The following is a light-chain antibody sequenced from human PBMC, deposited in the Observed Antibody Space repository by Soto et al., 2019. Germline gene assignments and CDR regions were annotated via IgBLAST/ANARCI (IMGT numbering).Light chain of an antibody. CDR1: LTVSSY. CDR2: AAS. J-gene: IGKJ1*01. V-gene: IGKV1-39*01. CDR3: QQTYSSLPWT. Sequence: DIQMTQSPSSLSASVGDRVTITCRASLTVSSYLNWYQQKPGKAPNLLIYAASSLQHGVPSRFSGSGSGTDFTLTISSLHTEDSATYYCQQTYSSLPWTFGQGTKVEIK.